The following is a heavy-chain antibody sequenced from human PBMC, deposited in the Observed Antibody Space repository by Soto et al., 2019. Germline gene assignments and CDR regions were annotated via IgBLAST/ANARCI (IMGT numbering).Heavy chain of an antibody. D-gene: IGHD2-15*01. CDR2: IYYSGST. CDR1: GGSISSYY. CDR3: ARGPFCSGGSCYGSVWFDP. V-gene: IGHV4-59*08. Sequence: SETLSLTCTVSGGSISSYYWSWIRQPPGKGLEWIGYIYYSGSTNYNPSLKSRVTISVDTSKNQFSLKLSSVTAADTAVYYCARGPFCSGGSCYGSVWFDPWGQGTLVTVSS. J-gene: IGHJ5*02.